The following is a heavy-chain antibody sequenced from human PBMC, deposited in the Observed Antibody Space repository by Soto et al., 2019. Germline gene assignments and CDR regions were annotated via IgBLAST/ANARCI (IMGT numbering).Heavy chain of an antibody. CDR3: ARVPRGTYYNVDRFDP. V-gene: IGHV1-3*04. CDR2: INTGTGDR. Sequence: ASVKVSCKASGYTFTDYAVHWVRQAPGQSLQWMGWINTGTGDRKYSQKFQGRVTLTSETSATTAYMELSSLRSEDTAVYYCARVPRGTYYNVDRFDPWGQGTLVTVSS. J-gene: IGHJ5*02. D-gene: IGHD3-10*01. CDR1: GYTFTDYA.